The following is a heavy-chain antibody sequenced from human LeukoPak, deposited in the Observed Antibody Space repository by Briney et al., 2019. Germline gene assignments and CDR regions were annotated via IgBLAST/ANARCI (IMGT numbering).Heavy chain of an antibody. Sequence: SETLSLTCTVSGGSISSYYWSWVRQPPGKGLEWIGYIYYNGSTNYNPPLKSRVTISVDTSKNQFSLKLSSVTAADTAVYYCAREGVNGYYYYYMDVWAKGTTVTVSS. D-gene: IGHD2-8*01. CDR1: GGSISSYY. CDR2: IYYNGST. J-gene: IGHJ6*03. CDR3: AREGVNGYYYYYMDV. V-gene: IGHV4-59*12.